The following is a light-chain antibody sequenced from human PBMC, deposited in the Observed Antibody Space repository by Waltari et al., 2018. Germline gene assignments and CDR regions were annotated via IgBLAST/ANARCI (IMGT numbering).Light chain of an antibody. CDR3: QQRNDFPIT. CDR2: DSY. CDR1: HYIGAD. V-gene: IGKV3-11*01. Sequence: EIVLTQSPATVSLFPGERATLSCRASHYIGADLARYQQKPGQAPRLLVYDSYNRAPGIPARFSGSGSGTDFTLTITSLDPEDSAVYYCQQRNDFPITFGQGTRVGI. J-gene: IGKJ5*01.